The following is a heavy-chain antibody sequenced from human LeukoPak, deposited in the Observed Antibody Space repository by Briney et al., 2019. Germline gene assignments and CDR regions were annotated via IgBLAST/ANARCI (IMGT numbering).Heavy chain of an antibody. D-gene: IGHD3-22*01. V-gene: IGHV3-23*01. J-gene: IGHJ4*02. CDR3: AKAYYDSSDGFDY. CDR1: GFTFSNYA. Sequence: GGSLRLSCAVSGFTFSNYAMSWVRQAPGKGLEWVSAISGSGGSTYYADSVKGRFTISRDNSKNTLYLQMNSLRAEDTAVHYCAKAYYDSSDGFDYWGQGTLVTVSS. CDR2: ISGSGGST.